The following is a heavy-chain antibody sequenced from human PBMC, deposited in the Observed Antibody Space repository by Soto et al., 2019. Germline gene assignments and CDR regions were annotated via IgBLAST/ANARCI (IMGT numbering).Heavy chain of an antibody. CDR1: GFTFSSYA. Sequence: EVQLLESGGGLVQPGGSLRLSCAASGFTFSSYAMSWVRQAPGKGLEWVSAISGSGGSTYYADSVKGRFTISRDNSKNPLELQMDSLGAEDTAVYYWAQGGGAQQLLTFYYWGQGTLVTVSS. D-gene: IGHD6-13*01. CDR2: ISGSGGST. J-gene: IGHJ4*02. V-gene: IGHV3-23*01. CDR3: AQGGGAQQLLTFYY.